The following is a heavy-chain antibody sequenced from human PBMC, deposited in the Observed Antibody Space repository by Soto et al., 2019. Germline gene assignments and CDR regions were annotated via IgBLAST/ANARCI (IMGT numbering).Heavy chain of an antibody. CDR2: ISGSGGST. CDR3: AKARGVLRFLEWLLFDY. D-gene: IGHD3-3*01. CDR1: GFTFSSYA. J-gene: IGHJ4*02. V-gene: IGHV3-23*01. Sequence: GGSLRLSCAASGFTFSSYAMSWVRQAPGKGLEWVSAISGSGGSTYYADSVKGRFTISRDNSKNTLYLQMNSLRAEDTAVYYCAKARGVLRFLEWLLFDYWGQGTLVTVSS.